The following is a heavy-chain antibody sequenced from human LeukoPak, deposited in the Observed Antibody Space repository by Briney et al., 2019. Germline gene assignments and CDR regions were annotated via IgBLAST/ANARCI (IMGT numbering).Heavy chain of an antibody. V-gene: IGHV3-48*02. CDR3: AREAGYGSGWFGY. Sequence: PGGFRRLSCVASGFALSTYSMTWVRQAPGKGLEWVSYISGGSSVIHYADSVKGRFTISRDNGKNSLYLQMNSLRDEDTAVYYCAREAGYGSGWFGYWGQGTLVTVSS. J-gene: IGHJ4*02. CDR2: ISGGSSVI. CDR1: GFALSTYS. D-gene: IGHD6-19*01.